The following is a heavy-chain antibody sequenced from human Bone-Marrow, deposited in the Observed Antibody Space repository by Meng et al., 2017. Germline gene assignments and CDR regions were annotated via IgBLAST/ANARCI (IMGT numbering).Heavy chain of an antibody. CDR1: GYTFPDYW. CDR2: IKPKSGDT. CDR3: ARDEDISAAGKIFGDY. Sequence: ASVKVSCKASGYTFPDYWLHWVRRAPGQGLEWMGRIKPKSGDTHYAQRLQGRVTMTGDTSISTAYMELSGLRSDDTAMYYCARDEDISAAGKIFGDYWGQGTLVTVSS. D-gene: IGHD6-13*01. J-gene: IGHJ4*02. V-gene: IGHV1-2*06.